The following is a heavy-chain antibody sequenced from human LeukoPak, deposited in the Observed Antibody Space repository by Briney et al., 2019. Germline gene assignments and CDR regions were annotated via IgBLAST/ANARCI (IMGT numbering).Heavy chain of an antibody. CDR2: INHSGST. CDR1: GGPFIGYY. CDR3: ARGRGYNSFDY. D-gene: IGHD5-24*01. Sequence: SETLSLTCAVYGGPFIGYYWSWIRQPPGKGLEWIGEINHSGSTNYNPSLKSRVTISVDTSKNQFSLKLSSVTAADTAVYYCARGRGYNSFDYWGQGTLVTVSS. J-gene: IGHJ4*02. V-gene: IGHV4-34*01.